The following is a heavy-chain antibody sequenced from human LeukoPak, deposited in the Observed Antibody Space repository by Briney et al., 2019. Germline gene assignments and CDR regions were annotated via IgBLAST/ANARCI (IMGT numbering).Heavy chain of an antibody. CDR3: ARHHSSAYPFDY. V-gene: IGHV4-59*08. CDR1: GGSISHYY. D-gene: IGHD3-22*01. Sequence: SSETLSLTCTGSGGSISHYYWSWIRQSPGKGLEWIGYVSSSGTTNYRPSLRGRVTVSVDTSQNRVSLKLTSMTAADTGLYYCARHHSSAYPFDYWGQGTLVTVSS. CDR2: VSSSGTT. J-gene: IGHJ4*02.